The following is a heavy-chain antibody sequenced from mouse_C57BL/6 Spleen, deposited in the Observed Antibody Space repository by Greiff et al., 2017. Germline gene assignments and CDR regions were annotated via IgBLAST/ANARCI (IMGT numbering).Heavy chain of an antibody. CDR3: ARGSNYRGVFAY. Sequence: QVHVKQPGAELVMPGASVKLSCKASGYTFTSYWMHWVKQRPGQGLEWIGEIDPSDSYTNYNQKFKGKSTLTVDKSSSTAYMQLSSLTSEDSAVYYCARGSNYRGVFAYWGQGTLVTVSA. CDR1: GYTFTSYW. CDR2: IDPSDSYT. V-gene: IGHV1-69*01. J-gene: IGHJ3*01. D-gene: IGHD2-5*01.